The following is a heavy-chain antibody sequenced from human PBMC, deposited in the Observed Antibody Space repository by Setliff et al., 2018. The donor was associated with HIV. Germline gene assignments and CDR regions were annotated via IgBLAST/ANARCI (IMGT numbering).Heavy chain of an antibody. CDR3: ARPLTGYSITHYYYMDV. CDR2: ISYSGSTI. D-gene: IGHD3-9*01. V-gene: IGHV3-11*04. Sequence: LTCAVSGGSISSSNWWSWIRQAPGKGLEWVSYISYSGSTIYYADSVKGRITISRDNAKNSLYLQMNSLRAEDTAVYYCARPLTGYSITHYYYMDVWGKGTTVTVSS. CDR1: GGSISSSNW. J-gene: IGHJ6*03.